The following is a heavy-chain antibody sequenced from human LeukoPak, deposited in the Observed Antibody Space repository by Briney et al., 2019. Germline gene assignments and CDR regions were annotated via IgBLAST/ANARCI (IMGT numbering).Heavy chain of an antibody. Sequence: GASVKVSCKASGYTFSDYYIHSVRQAPGQGLEWMGWITPNSGSTNYAQKFLGRVTLTRDTSISTASLELSSLRSDDTAVYYCARLEGLGYGVGWLDSWGQGTLVTVSS. D-gene: IGHD3-3*01. V-gene: IGHV1-2*02. J-gene: IGHJ5*01. CDR2: ITPNSGST. CDR1: GYTFSDYY. CDR3: ARLEGLGYGVGWLDS.